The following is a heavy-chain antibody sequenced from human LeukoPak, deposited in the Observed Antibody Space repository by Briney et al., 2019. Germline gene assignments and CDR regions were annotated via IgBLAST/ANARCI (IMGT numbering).Heavy chain of an antibody. Sequence: GGSLRLSCAASGFTFSSYGMHWVRQAPGKGLEWVAVIWYDGGNKYYADSVKGRFTISRDNSKNTLYLQMNSLRAEDTAVYYCARGGIVLMVYAIQGNDNFDYWGQGTLVTVSS. CDR1: GFTFSSYG. J-gene: IGHJ4*02. D-gene: IGHD2-8*01. V-gene: IGHV3-33*01. CDR2: IWYDGGNK. CDR3: ARGGIVLMVYAIQGNDNFDY.